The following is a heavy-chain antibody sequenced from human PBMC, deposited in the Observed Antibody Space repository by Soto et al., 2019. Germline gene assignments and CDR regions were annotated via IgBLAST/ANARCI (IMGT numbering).Heavy chain of an antibody. CDR2: IYYSGTT. J-gene: IGHJ5*02. CDR3: ARCSLVVVPAPGFDP. Sequence: SETLSLTCSVSGGSISSGGYYWSWIRQHPGKGLEWIGYIYYSGTTYYNPSLKSRVTISVDTSKNQFSLKLSSVSAADTALYYCARCSLVVVPAPGFDPWGRGTLVTVSS. V-gene: IGHV4-31*03. D-gene: IGHD2-2*01. CDR1: GGSISSGGYY.